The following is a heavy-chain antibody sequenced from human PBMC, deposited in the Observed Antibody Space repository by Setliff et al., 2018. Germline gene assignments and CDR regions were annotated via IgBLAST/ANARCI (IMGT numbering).Heavy chain of an antibody. Sequence: PSETLSLTCAAYGGTFSDYHWTWIRQSPEKGLEWIGEINHRGTAYYNPSLKSRVTVIVDTSKNQFSLRLSSVTAADTAVYYCARGGTFRYFDYWGQGTPVTVSS. CDR3: ARGGTFRYFDY. CDR2: INHRGTA. J-gene: IGHJ4*02. CDR1: GGTFSDYH. V-gene: IGHV4-34*01.